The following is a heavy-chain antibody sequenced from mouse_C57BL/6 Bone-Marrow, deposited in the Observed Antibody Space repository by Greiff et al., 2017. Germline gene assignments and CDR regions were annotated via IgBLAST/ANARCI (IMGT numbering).Heavy chain of an antibody. CDR1: GYSITSGYY. J-gene: IGHJ2*01. CDR3: ARGSNYGVDY. D-gene: IGHD2-5*01. CDR2: ISYDGSN. Sequence: DVKLQESGPGLVKPSQSLSLTCSVTGYSITSGYYWNWIRQFPGNKLEWMGYISYDGSNNYNPSLKNRISITRDTSKNQFFLKLNSVTTEDTATYYCARGSNYGVDYWGQGTTLTVSS. V-gene: IGHV3-6*01.